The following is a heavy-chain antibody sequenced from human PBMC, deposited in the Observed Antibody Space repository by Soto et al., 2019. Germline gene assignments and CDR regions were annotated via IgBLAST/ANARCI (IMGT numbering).Heavy chain of an antibody. Sequence: SETLSLTCTVSGGSINSYYWSWIRQPPGKGLEWIGYIYYSGNTNYNPSLQTRVTISVDTSKTHFSLKLSSVTATDTAVYYCASSATGRFDYWAGEPWSPSPQ. CDR3: ASSATGRFDY. CDR1: GGSINSYY. D-gene: IGHD6-13*01. V-gene: IGHV4-59*01. CDR2: IYYSGNT. J-gene: IGHJ4*02.